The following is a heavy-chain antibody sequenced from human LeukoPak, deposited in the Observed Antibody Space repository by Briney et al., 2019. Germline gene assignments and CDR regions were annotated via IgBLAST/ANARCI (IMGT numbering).Heavy chain of an antibody. CDR2: ISSSSSIK. J-gene: IGHJ4*02. V-gene: IGHV3-48*01. CDR1: GFTFSSYW. CDR3: ARAYSSYWFKGDY. D-gene: IGHD6-13*01. Sequence: GGSLRLSCAASGFTFSSYWMSWVRQAPGKGLEWVSYISSSSSIKYYADSVKGRFTIARDNAKNSLYLQMNSLRAEDTAVYYCARAYSSYWFKGDYWGQGTLVTVSS.